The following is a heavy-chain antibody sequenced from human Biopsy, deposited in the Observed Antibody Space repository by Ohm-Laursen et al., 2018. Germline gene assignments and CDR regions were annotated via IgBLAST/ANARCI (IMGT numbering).Heavy chain of an antibody. CDR1: GFTFSRYA. V-gene: IGHV3-23*01. CDR2: ISGSGRT. J-gene: IGHJ4*02. CDR3: AKCMTYSGDGIDY. D-gene: IGHD5-12*01. Sequence: SLRLSCAASGFTFSRYAMSWVRQAPGKGLEWVSAISGSGRTYYADSVKGRFTISRDNSKNTLYLQMSSLRAEDTALYYCAKCMTYSGDGIDYWGQGTLVTVSS.